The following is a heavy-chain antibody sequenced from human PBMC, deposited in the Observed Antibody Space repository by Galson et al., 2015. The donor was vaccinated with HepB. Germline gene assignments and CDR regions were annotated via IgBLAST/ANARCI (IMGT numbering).Heavy chain of an antibody. CDR1: GFSLSSSGVG. D-gene: IGHD3-10*01. J-gene: IGHJ5*02. CDR3: AHRLSAMIRGADVAWFDP. V-gene: IGHV2-5*02. CDR2: IYWDGNE. Sequence: PALVKPTQTLTLTCTFSGFSLSSSGVGVGWIRQPPGKALEWLALIYWDGNERYSSSLKTRLTITTDTSKNQVFLTMTNMDPVDTATYYCAHRLSAMIRGADVAWFDPWGQGTLVTVSS.